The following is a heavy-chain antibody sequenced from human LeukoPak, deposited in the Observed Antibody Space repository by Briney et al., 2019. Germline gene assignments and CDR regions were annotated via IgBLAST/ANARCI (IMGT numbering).Heavy chain of an antibody. J-gene: IGHJ5*02. CDR2: IDTSDSYT. D-gene: IGHD1-1*01. CDR1: GSIFTSNW. CDR3: ARQPEGTWFDP. Sequence: GASLQISGEGAGSIFTSNWISWVRQLPGKGMEWMGRIDTSDSYTNYSPSFQGHVTISADKSISTAYLQWSSLKASDTAMYYCARQPEGTWFDPWGQGTLVTVSS. V-gene: IGHV5-10-1*01.